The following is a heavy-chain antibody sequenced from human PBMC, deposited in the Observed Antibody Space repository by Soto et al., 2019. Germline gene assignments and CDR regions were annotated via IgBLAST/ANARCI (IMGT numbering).Heavy chain of an antibody. CDR3: AGPSGST. Sequence: GGSLRLSCAAPGFTFSSHEMNWVRQAPGKGLEWVSYISSSGSTIYYAASVKGRFNISRDNAKNSLYLQMKRLRGEATAVYYCAGPSGSTWGRGTLVTVSS. CDR2: ISSSGSTI. J-gene: IGHJ5*02. D-gene: IGHD2-2*01. CDR1: GFTFSSHE. V-gene: IGHV3-48*03.